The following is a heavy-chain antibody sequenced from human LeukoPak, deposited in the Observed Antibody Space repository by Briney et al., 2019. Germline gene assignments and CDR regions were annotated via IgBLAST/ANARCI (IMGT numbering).Heavy chain of an antibody. J-gene: IGHJ4*02. CDR2: INQEGSEK. D-gene: IGHD5-24*01. CDR1: GLIFRSYW. Sequence: PGVSLRLSCEVSGLIFRSYWMSWVRQAPGKGLEWVANINQEGSEKYFEDSVKGRFTISRDNAKNSLDLQMNTLRAEDTAVYYCARERDGRFFDYWGQGTLVTVSS. V-gene: IGHV3-7*01. CDR3: ARERDGRFFDY.